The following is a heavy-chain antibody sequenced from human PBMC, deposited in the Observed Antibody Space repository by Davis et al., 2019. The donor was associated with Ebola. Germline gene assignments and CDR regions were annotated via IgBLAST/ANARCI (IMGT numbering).Heavy chain of an antibody. J-gene: IGHJ5*02. CDR2: INSDGSST. V-gene: IGHV3-74*01. CDR3: ARDLSWYSSSHPNWFDP. Sequence: GESLKISCAASGFTFSSYWMHWVRQAPGKGLVWVSRINSDGSSTSYADSVKGRFTISRDNAKNSLYLQMNSLRSEDTAEYYCARDLSWYSSSHPNWFDPWGQGTLVTVSS. CDR1: GFTFSSYW. D-gene: IGHD6-6*01.